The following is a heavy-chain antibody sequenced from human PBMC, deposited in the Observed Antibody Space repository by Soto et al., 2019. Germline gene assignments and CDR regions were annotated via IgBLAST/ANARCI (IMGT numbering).Heavy chain of an antibody. CDR1: AVMPRTSA. CDR3: SYGAHRDQLSFPTRRSSDL. V-gene: IGHV3-23*01. D-gene: IGHD1-1*01. J-gene: IGHJ2*01. CDR2: ISATGGST. Sequence: GEEWRVWWAGSAVMPRTSAMIVFRLAPEKEIEWVATISATGGSTYYADSVKGRFTISRDNSKNTLYLQMNGLRVEDTAVYYYSYGAHRDQLSFPTRRSSDL.